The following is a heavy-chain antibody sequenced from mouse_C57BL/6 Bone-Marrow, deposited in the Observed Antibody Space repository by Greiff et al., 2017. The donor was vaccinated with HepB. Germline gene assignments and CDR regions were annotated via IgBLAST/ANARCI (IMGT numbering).Heavy chain of an antibody. V-gene: IGHV1-82*01. Sequence: QVQLKESGPELVKPGASVKISCKASGYAFSSSWMNWVKQRPGKGLEWIGRLYPGDGDTNYNGKFKGKATLTADKSSSTAYMQLSSLTSEDSAVYFCARRALSYYSNYYAMDYWGQGTSVTVSS. CDR1: GYAFSSSW. CDR3: ARRALSYYSNYYAMDY. CDR2: LYPGDGDT. D-gene: IGHD2-5*01. J-gene: IGHJ4*01.